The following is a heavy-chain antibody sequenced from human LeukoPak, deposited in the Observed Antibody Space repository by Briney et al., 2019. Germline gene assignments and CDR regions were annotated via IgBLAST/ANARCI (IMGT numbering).Heavy chain of an antibody. V-gene: IGHV3-30*18. CDR1: GFTFSSYG. D-gene: IGHD3-10*01. J-gene: IGHJ4*02. CDR2: ISYDGSNK. CDR3: AKDLIYYYGSGSYDY. Sequence: PGGSLRLSCAASGFTFSSYGMHWVRQAPGKGLEWVAVISYDGSNKYYADSVKGRFTISRDNSKNTLYLQMNSLRAEDTAVYYCAKDLIYYYGSGSYDYWGQGTLVTVSS.